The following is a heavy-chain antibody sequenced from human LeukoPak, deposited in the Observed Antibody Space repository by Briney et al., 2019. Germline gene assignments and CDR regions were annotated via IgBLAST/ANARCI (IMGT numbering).Heavy chain of an antibody. V-gene: IGHV1-18*01. CDR3: ARGRPTHPRGIFGVVITQNGEYWFDP. CDR2: ISAYNGDT. J-gene: IGHJ5*02. CDR1: GYTFTSYG. Sequence: ASVKVSCKASGYTFTSYGISWVRQAPGQGLEWMGWISAYNGDTNYAQKLQGRVTMTTDTSTSTVYMELSILRSEDTAVYYCARGRPTHPRGIFGVVITQNGEYWFDPWGQGTLVTVSS. D-gene: IGHD3-3*01.